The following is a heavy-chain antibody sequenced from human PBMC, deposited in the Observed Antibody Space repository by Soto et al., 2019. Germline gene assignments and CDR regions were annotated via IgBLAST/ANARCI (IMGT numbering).Heavy chain of an antibody. CDR3: AKDRCIASRQNLFDP. CDR1: GFTFSSYA. Sequence: GALRLSCAASGFTFSSYAMSWVRQAPGKGLEWVSAISGSGCSTYYADSVKGRFTISRDNSKNTLYLQMNSLRAEDTAVYYCAKDRCIASRQNLFDPWGQGTLVTVSS. J-gene: IGHJ5*02. D-gene: IGHD6-6*01. CDR2: ISGSGCST. V-gene: IGHV3-23*01.